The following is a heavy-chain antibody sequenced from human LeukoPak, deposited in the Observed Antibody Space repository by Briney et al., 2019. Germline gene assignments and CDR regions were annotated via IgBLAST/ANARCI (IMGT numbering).Heavy chain of an antibody. V-gene: IGHV3-13*01. CDR3: ARATVIGSVPVPGYMDV. Sequence: GGSLRLSCAASGFTFSSYDMHWVRQVAGKGLEWVSTIGTIGDTFYPGSVKGRFTISRENAKNSLYLQMNSLRAGDTAVYYCARATVIGSVPVPGYMDVWGKGTTVTVSS. J-gene: IGHJ6*03. CDR1: GFTFSSYD. D-gene: IGHD2-21*01. CDR2: IGTIGDT.